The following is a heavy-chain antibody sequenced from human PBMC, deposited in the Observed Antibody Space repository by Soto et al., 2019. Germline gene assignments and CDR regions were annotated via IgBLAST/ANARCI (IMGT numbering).Heavy chain of an antibody. Sequence: QVQLMESGGGVVQPGRSLRLSCAASGFNFNNYGIHWVRQAPGKGLEWVAVISYDGSNKYYVDSVKGRFSISRDNSRNTLDLHMNSLRAEDTAVYYCAKDPGWVHTDMVPEYEYYGMDVWGQGTTVTVSS. CDR3: AKDPGWVHTDMVPEYEYYGMDV. V-gene: IGHV3-30*18. CDR2: ISYDGSNK. J-gene: IGHJ6*02. D-gene: IGHD5-18*01. CDR1: GFNFNNYG.